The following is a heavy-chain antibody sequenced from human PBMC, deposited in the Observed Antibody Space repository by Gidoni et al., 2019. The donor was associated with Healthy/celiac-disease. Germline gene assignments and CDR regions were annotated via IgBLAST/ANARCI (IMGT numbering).Heavy chain of an antibody. CDR2: IYWDDDK. V-gene: IGHV2-5*02. CDR3: AHRRIAAASWAWFDP. D-gene: IGHD6-13*01. CDR1: GFSLSTSGVG. Sequence: QITLKESGPTLVKPTQTLTLTCTFSGFSLSTSGVGVGWIRQPPGKALEWLALIYWDDDKRYSPSLKSRLTITKDTSKNQVVLTMTNMDPVDTATYYCAHRRIAAASWAWFDPWGQGTLVTVSS. J-gene: IGHJ5*02.